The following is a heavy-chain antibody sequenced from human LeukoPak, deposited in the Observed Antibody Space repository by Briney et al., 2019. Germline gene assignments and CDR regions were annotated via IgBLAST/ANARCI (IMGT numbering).Heavy chain of an antibody. Sequence: GGSLRLSCAASGVTFRTYWMHWVRQAPGKGLVWVSRISSDGRNTIYADSVKGRFTISRDSANNTLFLQMNSLRGDDTAVYYCAREWALPGAYYMDVWGKGTTVTASS. J-gene: IGHJ6*03. CDR2: ISSDGRNT. CDR1: GVTFRTYW. D-gene: IGHD7-27*01. CDR3: AREWALPGAYYMDV. V-gene: IGHV3-74*01.